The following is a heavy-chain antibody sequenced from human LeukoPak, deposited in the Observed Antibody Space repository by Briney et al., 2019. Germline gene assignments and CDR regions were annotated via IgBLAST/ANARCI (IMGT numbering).Heavy chain of an antibody. Sequence: PSETLSLTCAVYGGSFSGYYWSWIRQPPGKGLEWIGEINHSGSTNYNPSLKSRVTISVDTSKNQFSLKLSSVTAADTAVYYCARHVFLPLFDYWGQGTLVTVSS. J-gene: IGHJ4*02. CDR1: GGSFSGYY. CDR3: ARHVFLPLFDY. D-gene: IGHD2-8*01. CDR2: INHSGST. V-gene: IGHV4-34*01.